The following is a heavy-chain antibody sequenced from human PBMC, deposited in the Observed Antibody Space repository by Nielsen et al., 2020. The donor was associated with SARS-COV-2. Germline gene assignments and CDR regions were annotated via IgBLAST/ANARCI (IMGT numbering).Heavy chain of an antibody. V-gene: IGHV4-39*01. J-gene: IGHJ4*02. CDR2: IFYSGST. D-gene: IGHD5-12*01. CDR3: ASQDRGYSGYVLDY. CDR1: GGSISSNIYY. Sequence: SETLSPTCTVSGGSISSNIYYWGWIRQPPGKGLEWIGSIFYSGSTYYNPSLRSRVSISVDTSKNQFSLNLSSVTAADTAVYYCASQDRGYSGYVLDYWGQGTLVTVSS.